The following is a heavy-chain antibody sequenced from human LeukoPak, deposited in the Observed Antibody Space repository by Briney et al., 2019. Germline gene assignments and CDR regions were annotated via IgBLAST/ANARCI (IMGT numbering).Heavy chain of an antibody. CDR2: IYTSGST. D-gene: IGHD3-10*01. CDR3: ARDGETLGCYYYMDV. J-gene: IGHJ6*03. V-gene: IGHV4-4*07. CDR1: GGSISSYY. Sequence: PSETLSLTCTVSGGSISSYYWSWIRRPAGKGLEWIGRIYTSGSTNYNPSLKSRVTMSVDTSKNQFSLKLSSVTAADTAVYYCARDGETLGCYYYMDVWGKGTTVTVSS.